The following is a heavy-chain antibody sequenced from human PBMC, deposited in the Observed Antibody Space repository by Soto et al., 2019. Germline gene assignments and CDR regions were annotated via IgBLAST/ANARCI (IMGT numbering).Heavy chain of an antibody. V-gene: IGHV4-31*03. CDR3: ARAQSIRGVIIVPYYFDY. CDR1: GGSISSSGYY. J-gene: IGHJ4*02. D-gene: IGHD3-10*01. Sequence: SETLSLTCTVSGGSISSSGYYWSWIRQHPGKGLEWIGYIYYSGSTNYNPSLKSRVTISVDTSKNQFSLKLSSVTAADTAVYYCARAQSIRGVIIVPYYFDYWGQGTLVTVSS. CDR2: IYYSGST.